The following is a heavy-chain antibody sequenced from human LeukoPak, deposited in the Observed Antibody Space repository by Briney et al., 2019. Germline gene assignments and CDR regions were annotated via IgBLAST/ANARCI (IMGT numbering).Heavy chain of an antibody. D-gene: IGHD6-19*01. CDR1: GGSISSYY. CDR3: ARLIHSEYSSGWYDY. Sequence: SETLSLTCTVSGGSISSYYWSWIRQPAGRGLEWIGRIQTSGSTNYNPSLKSRVTISVDTSKNQFSLKLSSVTAADTAVYFCARLIHSEYSSGWYDYWGQGTLVTVSS. J-gene: IGHJ4*02. V-gene: IGHV4-4*07. CDR2: IQTSGST.